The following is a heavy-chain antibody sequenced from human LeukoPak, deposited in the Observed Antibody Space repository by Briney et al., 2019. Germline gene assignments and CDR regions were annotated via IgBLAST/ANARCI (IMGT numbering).Heavy chain of an antibody. CDR3: ARADEWLVLFDY. CDR1: GYTFTSYY. J-gene: IGHJ4*02. Sequence: GASVKVSCKASGYTFTSYYMHWVRQAPGQGLEWMGRINPNSGGTNYAQKFQGRVTMTRDTSISTAYMELSRLRSDDTAVYYCARADEWLVLFDYWGQGTLVTVSS. V-gene: IGHV1-2*06. CDR2: INPNSGGT. D-gene: IGHD6-19*01.